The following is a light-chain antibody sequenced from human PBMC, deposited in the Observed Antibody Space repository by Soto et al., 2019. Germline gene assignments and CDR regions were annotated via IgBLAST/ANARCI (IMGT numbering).Light chain of an antibody. CDR2: EGS. V-gene: IGLV2-23*01. CDR3: CSYVDTSTVV. Sequence: QSALTQPASVSGSPGQSITISCTGTSSDVGSYNLVSWYQQRPGKAPKLIICEGSKRPSGVSNRFSGSKSGNTASLTISGLQAEDEADYYCCSYVDTSTVVFGGGTKLTVL. J-gene: IGLJ3*02. CDR1: SSDVGSYNL.